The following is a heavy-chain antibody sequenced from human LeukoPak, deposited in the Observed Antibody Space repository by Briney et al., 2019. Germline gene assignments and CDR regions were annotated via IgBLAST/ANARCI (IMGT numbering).Heavy chain of an antibody. CDR3: AKDGLVV. D-gene: IGHD2-15*01. J-gene: IGHJ4*02. CDR2: ISSDGSST. Sequence: PGGSLRLSCAASGFTISSSWMHWVRQTPGKGPVWVSRISSDGSSTSYADSVKGRFSISRDNAKNTLYLQMNSLRAEDTAVYYCAKDGLVVWGQGTLVTVSS. CDR1: GFTISSSW. V-gene: IGHV3-74*01.